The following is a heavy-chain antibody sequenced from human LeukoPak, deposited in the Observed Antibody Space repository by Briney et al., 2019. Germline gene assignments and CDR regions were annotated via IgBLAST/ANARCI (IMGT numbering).Heavy chain of an antibody. Sequence: SETLSLTCAVYGGSFSGYYWNWIRQPPRKGLEWIGEINHSGSTNYNPSLKSRVTISVDTFKNQFSLEVSSVAAADTAVYYCARGAVGATAKYFQYWGQGALVTVSS. D-gene: IGHD1-26*01. J-gene: IGHJ1*01. CDR2: INHSGST. CDR3: ARGAVGATAKYFQY. V-gene: IGHV4-34*01. CDR1: GGSFSGYY.